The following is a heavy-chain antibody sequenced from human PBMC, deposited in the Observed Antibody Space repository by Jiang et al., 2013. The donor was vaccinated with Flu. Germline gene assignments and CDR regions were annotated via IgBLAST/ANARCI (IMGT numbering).Heavy chain of an antibody. CDR1: GGSISSSNW. Sequence: TLSLTCAVSGGSISSSNWWSWVRQPPGKGLEWIGEIYHSGSTNYNPSLKSRVTISVDKSKNQFSLKLSSVTAADTAVYYCATQGDYGDYVADYYYGMDVWGQGTTVTVSS. J-gene: IGHJ6*02. CDR2: IYHSGST. V-gene: IGHV4-4*02. D-gene: IGHD4-17*01. CDR3: ATQGDYGDYVADYYYGMDV.